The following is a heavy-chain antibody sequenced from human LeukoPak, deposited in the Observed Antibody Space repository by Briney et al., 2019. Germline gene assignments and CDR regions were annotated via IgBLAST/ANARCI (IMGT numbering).Heavy chain of an antibody. CDR1: GFTFSSYW. D-gene: IGHD4-17*01. J-gene: IGHJ4*02. CDR3: ARGAGPYGDYRDY. V-gene: IGHV3-48*02. Sequence: GGSLRLSCAASGFTFSSYWMSWVRQAPGKGLEWVSCFSISSTIYYADSVKGRFTISRDNAENSLYLQMNSLRDEDTAVYYCARGAGPYGDYRDYWGQRTLVTVSS. CDR2: FSISSTI.